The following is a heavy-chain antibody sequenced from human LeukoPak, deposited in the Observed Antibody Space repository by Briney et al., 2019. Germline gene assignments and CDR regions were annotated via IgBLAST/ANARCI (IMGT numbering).Heavy chain of an antibody. CDR3: ARHGEDIVVVPAAIMYGWFDP. D-gene: IGHD2-2*02. J-gene: IGHJ5*02. CDR2: IYHSGST. CDR1: GYSISSGYY. V-gene: IGHV4-38-2*01. Sequence: SETLSLTCAVSGYSISSGYYWGWIRQSPGKGLEWIGSIYHSGSTYYNPSLKSRVTISVDTSKNQFSLKLSSVTAADTAVYYCARHGEDIVVVPAAIMYGWFDPWGQGTLVTVSS.